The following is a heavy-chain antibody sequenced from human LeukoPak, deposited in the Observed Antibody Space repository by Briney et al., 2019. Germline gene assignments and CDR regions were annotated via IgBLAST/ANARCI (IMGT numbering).Heavy chain of an antibody. CDR3: ARDRSDYDSSGYPITGLYYFDY. D-gene: IGHD3-22*01. Sequence: TSETLSLTCTVSGGSISSYYWSWIRQPPGKGLEWIGYIYYSGSTNYNPSLKSRVTISVDTSKNQFSLKLSSVTAADTAVYYCARDRSDYDSSGYPITGLYYFDYWGQGTLVTVSS. V-gene: IGHV4-59*01. CDR1: GGSISSYY. J-gene: IGHJ4*02. CDR2: IYYSGST.